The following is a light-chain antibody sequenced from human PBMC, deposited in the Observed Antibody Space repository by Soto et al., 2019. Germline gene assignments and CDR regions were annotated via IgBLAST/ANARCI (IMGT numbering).Light chain of an antibody. Sequence: EVVLTQSPGTLSLSPGERAILSCRASQSVNSRNLAWYQQKHGQAPRLLISGAPSRATGIPDRFSGSGSGTDFTLIINRVGAEDFAVYFCQHYDETPLTFGGGTKVEI. CDR2: GAP. J-gene: IGKJ4*01. CDR1: QSVNSRN. V-gene: IGKV3-20*01. CDR3: QHYDETPLT.